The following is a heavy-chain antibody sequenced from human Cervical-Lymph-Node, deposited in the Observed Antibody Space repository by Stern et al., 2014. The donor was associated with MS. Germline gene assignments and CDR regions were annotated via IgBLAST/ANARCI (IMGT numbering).Heavy chain of an antibody. Sequence: QMQLVESGAEVKKPGASVKVSCKTSGYAFSSYGISWVRQAPGQGLEWMGWISAYSGIAHYAQRFQGRVTMATDTSTSTAYMELRSLVSDDTAVYFCAAWLDTGYNWFDPWGQGTLVTVSS. CDR2: ISAYSGIA. V-gene: IGHV1-18*01. J-gene: IGHJ5*02. D-gene: IGHD6-19*01. CDR3: AAWLDTGYNWFDP. CDR1: GYAFSSYG.